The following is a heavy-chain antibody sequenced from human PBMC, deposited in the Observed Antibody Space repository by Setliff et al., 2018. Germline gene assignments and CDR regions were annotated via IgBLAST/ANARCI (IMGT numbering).Heavy chain of an antibody. J-gene: IGHJ5*02. CDR1: GGSISSGSYY. CDR3: AREGFQNWFDP. CDR2: IYTSGST. Sequence: TSETLSLTCTASGGSISSGSYYWSWIRQPAGKGLEWIGHIYTSGSTNYNPSLKSRVTISVDTSKNQFSLKLSSVTAADTAVYYCAREGFQNWFDPWGQGTLVTVSS. V-gene: IGHV4-61*09.